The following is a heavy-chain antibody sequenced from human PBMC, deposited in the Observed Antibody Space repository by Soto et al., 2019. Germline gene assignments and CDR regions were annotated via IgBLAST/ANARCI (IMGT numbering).Heavy chain of an antibody. V-gene: IGHV3-23*01. Sequence: EVQLLESGGGLVQPGGSLRLSCVASGFTFSSYAMSWVRQAPGKGLEWVSSISGSGGSTYYADSVKGRFTISRDNSKNTLYLQMNSLRAEDTAVYYCAGPSTAGYYFDYWGQGTLVTVSS. CDR2: ISGSGGST. CDR1: GFTFSSYA. D-gene: IGHD6-13*01. CDR3: AGPSTAGYYFDY. J-gene: IGHJ4*02.